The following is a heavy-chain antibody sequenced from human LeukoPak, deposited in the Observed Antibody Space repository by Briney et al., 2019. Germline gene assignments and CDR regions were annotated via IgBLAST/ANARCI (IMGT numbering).Heavy chain of an antibody. CDR3: ARAISAGSPITASDC. J-gene: IGHJ4*02. CDR1: GYTFTAYY. D-gene: IGHD2-15*01. V-gene: IGHV1-2*02. Sequence: ASVTVSCKPSGYTFTAYYMHWVRQAPGQGLEWMGWINPNSDFTNFAQNFQGRVTMTSDTSISTAYMELSRLRSDDTAVYYCARAISAGSPITASDCWGQGTLITVSS. CDR2: INPNSDFT.